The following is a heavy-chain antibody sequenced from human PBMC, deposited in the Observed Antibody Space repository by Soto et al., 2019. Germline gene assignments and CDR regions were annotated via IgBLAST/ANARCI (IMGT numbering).Heavy chain of an antibody. CDR2: ISYDGSNT. Sequence: QVQLVESGGGVVQPGRSLRLSCAVSGLTFSSYGMHWVRQAPGKGLEWVALISYDGSNTYYADSVKGRFTISRDNSKNTLYLQMNSLRAEEKAVYYCAKTTSNGQYYYYYGMDVWGQGTTVTVSS. V-gene: IGHV3-30*18. D-gene: IGHD4-4*01. CDR3: AKTTSNGQYYYYYGMDV. CDR1: GLTFSSYG. J-gene: IGHJ6*02.